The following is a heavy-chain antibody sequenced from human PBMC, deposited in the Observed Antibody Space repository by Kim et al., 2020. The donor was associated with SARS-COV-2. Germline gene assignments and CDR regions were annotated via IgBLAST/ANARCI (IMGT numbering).Heavy chain of an antibody. CDR3: ARGYSGYDFERPYYYYGMDV. J-gene: IGHJ6*02. CDR1: GYTFTSYD. D-gene: IGHD5-12*01. V-gene: IGHV1-8*01. CDR2: MNPNSGNT. Sequence: ASVKVSCKASGYTFTSYDINWVRQATGQGLEWMGWMNPNSGNTGYAQKFQGRVTMTRNTSISTAYMELSSLRSEDTAVYYCARGYSGYDFERPYYYYGMDVWGQGTTVTVSS.